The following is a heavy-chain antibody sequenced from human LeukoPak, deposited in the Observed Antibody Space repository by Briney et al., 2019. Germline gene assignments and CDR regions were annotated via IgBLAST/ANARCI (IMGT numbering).Heavy chain of an antibody. CDR2: IRYDETKT. D-gene: IGHD1-26*01. V-gene: IGHV3-30*02. Sequence: GSLRLSCAASGFTFSSYVMHWVRQAPAKVLEWLTFIRYDETKTFYGDSVKGRFTISRDNSKNTLYLQMNSLRAEDTAVYYCAKSHLPNSYSGTYYCDYWGQGTQVTVSS. J-gene: IGHJ4*02. CDR1: GFTFSSYV. CDR3: AKSHLPNSYSGTYYCDY.